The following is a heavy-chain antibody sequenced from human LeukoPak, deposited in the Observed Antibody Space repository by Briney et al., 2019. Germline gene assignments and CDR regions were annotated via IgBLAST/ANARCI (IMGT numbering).Heavy chain of an antibody. J-gene: IGHJ4*02. D-gene: IGHD3-10*01. CDR1: GFTFSSHG. CDR2: ISGSGDNT. V-gene: IGHV3-23*01. CDR3: ARVAYGSGTYGAFDY. Sequence: GGTLRLSCAASGFTFSSHGMSWVRQAPGKGLEWVSTISGSGDNTYYADSVKGRFTISRDNSKNTLYLQMNSLRAEDTAVYYCARVAYGSGTYGAFDYWGQGTLVTVSS.